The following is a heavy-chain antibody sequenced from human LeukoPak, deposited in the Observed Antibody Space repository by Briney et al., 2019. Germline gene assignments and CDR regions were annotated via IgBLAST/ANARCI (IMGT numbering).Heavy chain of an antibody. CDR2: INHSGST. Sequence: SETLSLTCAVYGGSFSGYYWSWIRQPPGKRLEWIGEINHSGSTNYNPSLKSRVTISVDTSKNQFSLKLSSVTAADTTVYYCARGLPTGTASDYWGQGTLVTVSS. CDR1: GGSFSGYY. V-gene: IGHV4-34*01. D-gene: IGHD1-1*01. J-gene: IGHJ4*02. CDR3: ARGLPTGTASDY.